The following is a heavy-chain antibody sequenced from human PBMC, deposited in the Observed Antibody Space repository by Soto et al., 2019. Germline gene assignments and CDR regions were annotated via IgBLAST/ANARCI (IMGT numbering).Heavy chain of an antibody. D-gene: IGHD1-26*01. CDR1: GGSISSYY. CDR2: IYYSGST. CDR3: ARRWGPTFDF. J-gene: IGHJ4*02. V-gene: IGHV4-59*01. Sequence: PLETLSLTCTVSGGSISSYYWSWIRQPPGKGLEWIGYIYYSGSTNYNPSLKSRVTISVDTSKNQFSLKLSSVTAADTAVYYCARRWGPTFDFWGQGTLVTVSS.